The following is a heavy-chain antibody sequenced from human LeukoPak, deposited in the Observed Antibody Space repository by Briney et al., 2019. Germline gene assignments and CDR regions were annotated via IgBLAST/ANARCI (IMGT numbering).Heavy chain of an antibody. V-gene: IGHV1-69*13. J-gene: IGHJ6*04. CDR1: GGTFSSYA. CDR2: IIPIFGTA. Sequence: GASVKVSCKASGGTFSSYAISWVRQAPGQGLEWMGGIIPIFGTANYAQKFQGRVTITADESTSTAYMELSSLRSEDTAVYYCTTAMAPGMDVWGKGTTVTISS. D-gene: IGHD5-18*01. CDR3: TTAMAPGMDV.